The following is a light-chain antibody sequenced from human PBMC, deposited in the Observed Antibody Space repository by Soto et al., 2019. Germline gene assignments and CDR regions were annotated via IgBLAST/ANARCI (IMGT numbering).Light chain of an antibody. J-gene: IGLJ1*01. CDR2: EVS. CDR1: SSDIGRYDF. V-gene: IGLV2-14*01. Sequence: QSVLTQPASVSGSPGQSITISCTGTSSDIGRYDFVSWYQQHPGKAPKLIIYEVSHRPSGISDRFSGSKSVNTASLTIFGLQAEDEADYYCSSYTSISTSGVFGTGTKVTVL. CDR3: SSYTSISTSGV.